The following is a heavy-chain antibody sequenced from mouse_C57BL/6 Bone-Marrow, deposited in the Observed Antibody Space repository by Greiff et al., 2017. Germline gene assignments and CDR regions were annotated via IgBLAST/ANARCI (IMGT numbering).Heavy chain of an antibody. D-gene: IGHD2-14*01. V-gene: IGHV1-64*01. Sequence: VQLQQSGAELVKPGASVKLSCKASGYTFTSYWMHWVKQRPGQGLEWIGMIHPNSGSTNYNEKFKSKATLTVDKSSSTAYMQLSSLTSEDSAVYYCARGTYSRGYYAMDYWGQGTSVTVSS. CDR3: ARGTYSRGYYAMDY. CDR1: GYTFTSYW. CDR2: IHPNSGST. J-gene: IGHJ4*01.